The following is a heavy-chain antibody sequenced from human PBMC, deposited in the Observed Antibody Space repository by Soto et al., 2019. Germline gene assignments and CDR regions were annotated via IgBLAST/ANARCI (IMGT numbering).Heavy chain of an antibody. CDR1: GGSISSYY. J-gene: IGHJ6*02. CDR2: IYYSGST. D-gene: IGHD3-3*01. V-gene: IGHV4-59*01. Sequence: SETLSLTCTVSGGSISSYYWSWIRQPPGKGLEWIGYIYYSGSTNYNPSLKSRVTISVDTSKNQFSLKLSSVTAADTAVYYCARSGPRFGANHYYYGMDVWGQGTTVTVSS. CDR3: ARSGPRFGANHYYYGMDV.